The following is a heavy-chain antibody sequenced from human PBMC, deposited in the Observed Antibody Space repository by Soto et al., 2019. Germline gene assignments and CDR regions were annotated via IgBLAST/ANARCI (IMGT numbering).Heavy chain of an antibody. CDR1: GFTFSSYA. Sequence: EVQLVESGGGLVQPGGSLRLSCAASGFTFSSYAMHWVRQAPGKGLEYVSAISSNGGSTYYANSVKGRFTISRDNSNNTLYLQMGSLRAEDMAVYYCARAIAGYYGSGSYSFDYWGQGTLVTVSS. V-gene: IGHV3-64*01. CDR3: ARAIAGYYGSGSYSFDY. CDR2: ISSNGGST. D-gene: IGHD3-10*01. J-gene: IGHJ4*02.